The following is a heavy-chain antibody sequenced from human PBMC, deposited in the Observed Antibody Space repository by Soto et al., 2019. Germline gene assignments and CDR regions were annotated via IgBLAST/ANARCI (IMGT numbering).Heavy chain of an antibody. Sequence: EVRLLESGGGLVQPGGSLRLSCAASGFTFSNYAMTWVRQAPGKGLEWVSGLNGSGGSTSSADSVKGRFAISRDNSKNTLYLQMNSLRDGDTAVDYWARGFSAGKGSPPDYWGQGTLVTVSS. CDR3: ARGFSAGKGSPPDY. D-gene: IGHD3-10*01. V-gene: IGHV3-23*01. J-gene: IGHJ4*02. CDR1: GFTFSNYA. CDR2: LNGSGGST.